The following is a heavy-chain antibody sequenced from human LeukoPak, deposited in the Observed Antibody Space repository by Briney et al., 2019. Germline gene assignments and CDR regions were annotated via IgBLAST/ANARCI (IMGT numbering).Heavy chain of an antibody. V-gene: IGHV1-69*05. CDR2: IIPIFGTA. D-gene: IGHD5-18*01. CDR1: GGTFSSYA. Sequence: GSSVKVSCKASGGTFSSYAISWVRQAPGQGLEWMGGIIPIFGTANYAQKFQGRVTITTDESTSTAYMELSSLRSEDTAVYYCARAGKGYSYADYYYYYMDVWGKGTTVTVSS. CDR3: ARAGKGYSYADYYYYYMDV. J-gene: IGHJ6*03.